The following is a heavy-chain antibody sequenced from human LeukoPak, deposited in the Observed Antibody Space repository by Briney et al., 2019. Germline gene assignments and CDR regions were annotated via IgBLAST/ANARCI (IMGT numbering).Heavy chain of an antibody. CDR2: IRGSSGII. D-gene: IGHD1-26*01. J-gene: IGHJ4*02. CDR1: GFTFSSYT. Sequence: GGSPRLSCTASGFTFSSYTMNWVRQTTGKGLEWVSYIRGSSGIIDYADSVKGRFTISRDNAKNSLYLEMNSLRAEDTAIYYCARGTRWEPFDCWGQGTLVTVSS. V-gene: IGHV3-48*01. CDR3: ARGTRWEPFDC.